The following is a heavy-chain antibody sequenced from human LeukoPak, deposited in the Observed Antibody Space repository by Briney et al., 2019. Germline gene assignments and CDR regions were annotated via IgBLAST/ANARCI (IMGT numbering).Heavy chain of an antibody. J-gene: IGHJ6*02. D-gene: IGHD2-15*01. Sequence: SQTLSLTCAVYGGSFSGYYWSWIRQPPGKGLEWIGEINHSGSTNYNQSLNSRITISVDTSKNQFSLKLSSVTAADTAVYYCARVGRGYCSGGSCYSILYYYYGMDVWGQGTTVTVSS. V-gene: IGHV4-34*01. CDR1: GGSFSGYY. CDR2: INHSGST. CDR3: ARVGRGYCSGGSCYSILYYYYGMDV.